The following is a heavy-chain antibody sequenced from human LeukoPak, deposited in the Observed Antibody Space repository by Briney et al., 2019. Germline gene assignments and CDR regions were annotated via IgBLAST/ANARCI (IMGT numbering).Heavy chain of an antibody. CDR1: GGSISSGDYY. CDR2: IYYSGST. D-gene: IGHD3-9*01. V-gene: IGHV4-30-4*01. CDR3: ARGYDILTGPTPFDY. J-gene: IGHJ4*02. Sequence: PSETLSLTCTVSGGSISSGDYYWSWIRQPPGKGLEWIGYIYYSGSTYYNPSLKSRVTISVDTSKNQFSLKLSSVTAADTAVYYCARGYDILTGPTPFDYWGQGTLVTVSS.